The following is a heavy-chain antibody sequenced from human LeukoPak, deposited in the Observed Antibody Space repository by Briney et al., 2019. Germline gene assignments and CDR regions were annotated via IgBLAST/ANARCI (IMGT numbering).Heavy chain of an antibody. CDR2: IYPGDSDT. J-gene: IGHJ6*03. V-gene: IGHV5-51*01. CDR3: ARQDNIVVAGSHFHYYYMDV. D-gene: IGHD6-19*01. CDR1: GYSFTSYW. Sequence: GESLKISCKASGYSFTSYWIGWVRQMPGKGLEWMGIIYPGDSDTRYSPSFQGQVTISTDKSISTAYLHWSSLKASDTAMYYCARQDNIVVAGSHFHYYYMDVWGKGTTVTVSS.